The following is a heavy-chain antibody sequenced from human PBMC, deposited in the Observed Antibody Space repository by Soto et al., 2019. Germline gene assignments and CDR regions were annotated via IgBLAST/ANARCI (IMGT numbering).Heavy chain of an antibody. V-gene: IGHV4-31*03. Sequence: QVQLQESGPGLVKPSQTLALTCTVSGCSISSGGYYWRWIRQHPGKGLDWIGNIYYGGSTYYNPSVKSRVTISVDTSKNKFSLKLSSVTAADTAVYYCARERVAGSVVVPASAWFDPWGQGTLVTVSS. D-gene: IGHD2-2*01. J-gene: IGHJ5*02. CDR2: IYYGGST. CDR3: ARERVAGSVVVPASAWFDP. CDR1: GCSISSGGYY.